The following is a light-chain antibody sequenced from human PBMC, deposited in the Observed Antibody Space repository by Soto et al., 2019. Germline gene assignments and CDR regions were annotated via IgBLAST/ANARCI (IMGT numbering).Light chain of an antibody. CDR3: QQYYNTPLS. CDR2: WAS. V-gene: IGKV4-1*01. Sequence: DIVLTRSPDSLAVSLGERATINCKSSQSVLYSSNNKNYLAWYQQKPGQPPKLLIYWASTRESGVPDRFSGSGSGTDFTLTISSLQAEDVAVYYCQQYYNTPLSFGGGTKVDIK. CDR1: QSVLYSSNNKNY. J-gene: IGKJ4*01.